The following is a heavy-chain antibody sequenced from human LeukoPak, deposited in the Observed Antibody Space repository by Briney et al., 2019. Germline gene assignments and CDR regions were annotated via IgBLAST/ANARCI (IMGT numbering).Heavy chain of an antibody. CDR2: ISWDGGST. V-gene: IGHV3-43D*03. J-gene: IGHJ6*02. CDR3: ARDVSGYGDYDYYYYGMDV. Sequence: PGGSLRLSCAASGFTFDDYAMHWVRQAPGKGLEWVSLISWDGGSTYYADSVKGRFTISRDNSKNTLYLQMNSLRAEDTAVYYCARDVSGYGDYDYYYYGMDVWGQGTTVTVSS. CDR1: GFTFDDYA. D-gene: IGHD4-17*01.